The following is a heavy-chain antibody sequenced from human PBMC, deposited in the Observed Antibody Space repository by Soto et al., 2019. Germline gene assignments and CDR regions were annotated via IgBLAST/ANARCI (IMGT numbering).Heavy chain of an antibody. D-gene: IGHD3-10*01. J-gene: IGHJ6*02. CDR1: GFTFKTSW. CDR3: ARDRDSGMDV. Sequence: EVQLVESGGGLFKPGGSLRLSCAPSGFTFKTSWMNWVPQAPEKGLVWVSHVNSDGSTTTYADSVRGRFTISRDNAKNTLYLQMNSLRVEDTAVYYCARDRDSGMDVWGQGTTVIVSS. V-gene: IGHV3-74*01. CDR2: VNSDGSTT.